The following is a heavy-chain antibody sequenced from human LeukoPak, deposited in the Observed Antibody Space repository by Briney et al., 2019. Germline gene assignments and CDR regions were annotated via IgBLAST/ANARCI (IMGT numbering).Heavy chain of an antibody. D-gene: IGHD3-10*02. CDR1: GFTFSSYG. J-gene: IGHJ6*04. V-gene: IGHV3-48*03. CDR3: AELGITMIGGV. Sequence: GGSLRLSCAASGFTFSSYGMNWVRQAPGKGLEWVSYISSSGSTIYYADSVKGRFTISRDNARNSLYLQMNSLRAEDTAVYYCAELGITMIGGVWGKGTTVTISS. CDR2: ISSSGSTI.